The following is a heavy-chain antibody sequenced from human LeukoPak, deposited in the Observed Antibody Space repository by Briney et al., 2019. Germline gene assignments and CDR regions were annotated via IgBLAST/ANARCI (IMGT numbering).Heavy chain of an antibody. CDR3: AKDSDYYHSSGYYYAYFQH. J-gene: IGHJ1*01. D-gene: IGHD3-22*01. Sequence: QTGGSLRLSCAVSGFTFSTHSMNWVRQAPGKGLEWVSYISSSSSTIYYADSVKGRFTISRDNAKNSLYLQMNSLRDEDTAVYYCAKDSDYYHSSGYYYAYFQHWGQGTLVTVSS. V-gene: IGHV3-48*02. CDR1: GFTFSTHS. CDR2: ISSSSSTI.